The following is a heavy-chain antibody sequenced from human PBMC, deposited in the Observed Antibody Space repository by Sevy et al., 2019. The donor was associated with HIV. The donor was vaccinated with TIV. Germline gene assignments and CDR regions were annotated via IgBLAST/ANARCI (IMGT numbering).Heavy chain of an antibody. J-gene: IGHJ6*02. CDR1: GFTFGTYP. V-gene: IGHV3-23*01. Sequence: GGSLKLSCAASGFTFGTYPMSWVRQTPGKGLQWASVISDIGGSTYYAASVQGRFTISRDNSKDTMYLQVNSLRAEDTAVYYCARRPDLGSVIRTGVMDVWGQGTTVTVSS. CDR2: ISDIGGST. CDR3: ARRPDLGSVIRTGVMDV. D-gene: IGHD3-10*01.